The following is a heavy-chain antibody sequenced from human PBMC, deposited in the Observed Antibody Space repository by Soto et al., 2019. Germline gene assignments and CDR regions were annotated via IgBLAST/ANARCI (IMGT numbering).Heavy chain of an antibody. V-gene: IGHV3-23*01. CDR1: GFNFKKFA. CDR3: AKADGEQWLIPHLDN. CDR2: ISCCGGST. D-gene: IGHD6-19*01. J-gene: IGHJ4*02. Sequence: EVQLLESGGGVVQPGGSLRLSCAASGFNFKKFAMGWVRQAPGEGLEWVAGISCCGGSTSYADSVKGRFSLARDDSKSTLSLHLNSLRFENTARYFCAKADGEQWLIPHLDNWGQGTLVTVS.